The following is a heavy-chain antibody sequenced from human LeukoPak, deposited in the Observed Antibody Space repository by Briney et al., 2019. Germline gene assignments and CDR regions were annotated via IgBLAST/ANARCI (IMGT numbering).Heavy chain of an antibody. J-gene: IGHJ4*02. CDR2: IYSDGST. D-gene: IGHD6-13*01. CDR3: ARGGVAAAASIDY. V-gene: IGHV3-53*01. Sequence: GGSLRLSYAASGFTVSSNYMSWVRQAPGKGLEWVSLIYSDGSTYYADSVKGRFTISRDNSKNTLSLQMNSLRADDTAVYYCARGGVAAAASIDYWGQGTLVTVSS. CDR1: GFTVSSNY.